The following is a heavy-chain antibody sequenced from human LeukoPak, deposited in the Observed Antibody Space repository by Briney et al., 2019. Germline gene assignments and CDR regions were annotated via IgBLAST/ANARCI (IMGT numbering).Heavy chain of an antibody. J-gene: IGHJ6*02. V-gene: IGHV1-18*01. Sequence: GASVKVSCMASGYTFTSYGISWVRQAPGQGLEWMGWISAYNGNTNYAQKLQGRVTMTTDTSTSTAYMELRSLRSDDTAVYYCAREAPAALTRYYGMDVWGQGTTVTVSS. CDR3: AREAPAALTRYYGMDV. CDR2: ISAYNGNT. D-gene: IGHD2-2*01. CDR1: GYTFTSYG.